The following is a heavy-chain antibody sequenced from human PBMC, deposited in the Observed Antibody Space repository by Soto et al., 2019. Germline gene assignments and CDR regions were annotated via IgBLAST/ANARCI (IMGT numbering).Heavy chain of an antibody. CDR2: MSHIGSV. V-gene: IGHV4-4*02. J-gene: IGHJ4*02. Sequence: QVLLQESGPGLVQPSGTLSLSCVVSGVSIGSNYYWGWVRQPPGKGLEWLGDMSHIGSVNYNPSLNSRVTISMDTSQNQFSLKLNSVTAADTAVYYCARSLGWYAIDYWGQRTLVIVSS. D-gene: IGHD6-19*01. CDR1: GVSIGSNYY. CDR3: ARSLGWYAIDY.